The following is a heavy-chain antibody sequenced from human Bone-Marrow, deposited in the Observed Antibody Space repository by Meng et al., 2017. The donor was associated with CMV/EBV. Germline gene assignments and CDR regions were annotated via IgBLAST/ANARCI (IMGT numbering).Heavy chain of an antibody. D-gene: IGHD3-22*01. CDR1: GGSVSSGSYY. CDR2: IYYSGST. CDR3: ARDMRYYDMRRSDYAFDI. V-gene: IGHV4-61*01. J-gene: IGHJ3*02. Sequence: GSLRLSCTVSGGSVSSGSYYWSWIRQPPGKVLEWIGYIYYSGSTNYNPSLKSRVTISVDTSKNQFSLKLSSVTAADTAVYYCARDMRYYDMRRSDYAFDIWGQGTMVTVSS.